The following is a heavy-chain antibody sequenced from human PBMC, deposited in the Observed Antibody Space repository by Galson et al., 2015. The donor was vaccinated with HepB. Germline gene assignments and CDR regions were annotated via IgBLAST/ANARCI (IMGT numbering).Heavy chain of an antibody. V-gene: IGHV4-39*07. D-gene: IGHD6-13*01. J-gene: IGHJ4*02. CDR3: ATTAAASDY. CDR1: GGSISSSSYY. CDR2: IYYSGST. Sequence: SETLSLTCTVSGGSISSSSYYWGWIRQPPGKGLEWIGSIYYSGSTYYNPSLKSRVTISVDTSKNQFSLKLSSVTAADTAVYYCATTAAASDYWGQGTLVTVSS.